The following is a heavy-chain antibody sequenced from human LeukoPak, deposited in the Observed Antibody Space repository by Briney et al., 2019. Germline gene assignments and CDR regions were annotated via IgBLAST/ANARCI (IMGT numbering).Heavy chain of an antibody. J-gene: IGHJ4*02. D-gene: IGHD5-12*01. CDR1: GYTLTELS. CDR2: FDPEDGET. V-gene: IGHV1-24*01. CDR3: ATDRGGGYEPGSTDFDY. Sequence: ASVKVSCKVSGYTLTELSMHWVRQAPGKGLEWMGGFDPEDGETIYAQKFQGRVTMTEDTSTDTAYMELSSLRSEDTAVYYCATDRGGGYEPGSTDFDYWGQGTLVTVSS.